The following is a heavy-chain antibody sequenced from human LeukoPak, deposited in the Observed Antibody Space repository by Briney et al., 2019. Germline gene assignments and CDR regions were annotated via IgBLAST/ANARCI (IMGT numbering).Heavy chain of an antibody. Sequence: SQTLSLTCTVSGGSISSGSYYWSWIRQPAGKGLEWIGRIYTSGSTNYNPSLKSRVTISVDTSKNQFSLKPSSVTAADTAVYYCARVNYDSSGYNFDYWGQGTLVTVSS. CDR2: IYTSGST. V-gene: IGHV4-61*02. J-gene: IGHJ4*02. CDR3: ARVNYDSSGYNFDY. D-gene: IGHD3-22*01. CDR1: GGSISSGSYY.